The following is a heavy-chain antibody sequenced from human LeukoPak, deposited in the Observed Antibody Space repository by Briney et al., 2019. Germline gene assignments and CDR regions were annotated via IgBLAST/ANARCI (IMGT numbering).Heavy chain of an antibody. CDR3: ARDRGIAEADSFDP. CDR2: SDTYSGKT. V-gene: IGHV1-18*01. CDR1: GYTYTTDG. Sequence: ASVKVSCKASGYTYTTDGISWVRQAPGQGLEWMGWSDTYSGKTKYAQKFQGRVTMTSDTSTSTAYMELRSLRSDDTAVYYCARDRGIAEADSFDPWGQGTLVTVSS. D-gene: IGHD6-13*01. J-gene: IGHJ5*02.